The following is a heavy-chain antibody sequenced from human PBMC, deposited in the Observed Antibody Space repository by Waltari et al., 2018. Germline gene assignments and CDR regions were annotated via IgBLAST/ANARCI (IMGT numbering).Heavy chain of an antibody. J-gene: IGHJ4*02. CDR2: ISYDGSNK. D-gene: IGHD4-17*01. V-gene: IGHV3-30-3*01. Sequence: QVQLVESGGGVVQPGRSLRLSCAASGFTFSRYAMPWVRQAPGKGLEWVEVISYDGSNKYYADSGKGRFTISRDNSKNTLYLQMNSLRAEDTAVYYCARDYGDCPAGHWGQGTLVTVSS. CDR3: ARDYGDCPAGH. CDR1: GFTFSRYA.